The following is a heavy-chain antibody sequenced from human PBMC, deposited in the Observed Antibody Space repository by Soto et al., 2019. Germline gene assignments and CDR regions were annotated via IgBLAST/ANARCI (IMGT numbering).Heavy chain of an antibody. CDR3: ASRLTEATTTGDGFDI. CDR2: IYYSGST. Sequence: QVQLQESGPGLVKPSETLSLTCTVSNGSIVNYYWSWIRQPPGKGLEWIGFIYYSGSTNYNPSLKSRVTISVAMSKNQHSLRLRSVTAADTAVYYCASRLTEATTTGDGFDIWGQGTMVTVSS. J-gene: IGHJ3*02. CDR1: NGSIVNYY. V-gene: IGHV4-59*01. D-gene: IGHD3-9*01.